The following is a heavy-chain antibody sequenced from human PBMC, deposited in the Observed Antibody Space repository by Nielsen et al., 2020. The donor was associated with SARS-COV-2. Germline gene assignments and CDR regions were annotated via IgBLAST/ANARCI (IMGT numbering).Heavy chain of an antibody. Sequence: GGSLRLSCAASGFTFSSYAMHWVRQAPGKGLEWVAVISYDGSNKYYADSVEGRFTISRDNSKNTLYLQMNSLRAEDTAVYYCARVEDIVVVPAERGMDVWGQGTTVTVSS. CDR3: ARVEDIVVVPAERGMDV. D-gene: IGHD2-2*01. J-gene: IGHJ6*02. V-gene: IGHV3-30-3*01. CDR2: ISYDGSNK. CDR1: GFTFSSYA.